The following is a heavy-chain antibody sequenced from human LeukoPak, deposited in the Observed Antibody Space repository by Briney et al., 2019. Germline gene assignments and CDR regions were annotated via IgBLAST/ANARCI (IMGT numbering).Heavy chain of an antibody. CDR1: GFTFSNFG. CDR2: ISGSGDTT. Sequence: GGSLRLSCAASGFTFSNFGMSWVRQAPGKGPEWVSTISGSGDTTYYAESVRGRFTISRDNTKNTLRLQVTGLRADDTAIYYCARRASGDRQFYFDYWGQGTLVTVSS. CDR3: ARRASGDRQFYFDY. D-gene: IGHD2-21*01. J-gene: IGHJ4*02. V-gene: IGHV3-23*01.